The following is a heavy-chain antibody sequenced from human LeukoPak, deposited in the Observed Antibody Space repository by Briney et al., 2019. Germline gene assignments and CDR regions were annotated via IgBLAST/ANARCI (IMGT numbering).Heavy chain of an antibody. Sequence: GGSLRLSCAASGFTFSSYAMSWVRQAPGKGLEWVSAISTSGTSTYYADSVKGRFTISRDSPRNTLFLQMSGLRADDTAVYYCARGTLPAARYFDYWGQGTLVTVSS. V-gene: IGHV3-23*01. CDR1: GFTFSSYA. CDR3: ARGTLPAARYFDY. CDR2: ISTSGTST. J-gene: IGHJ4*02. D-gene: IGHD6-6*01.